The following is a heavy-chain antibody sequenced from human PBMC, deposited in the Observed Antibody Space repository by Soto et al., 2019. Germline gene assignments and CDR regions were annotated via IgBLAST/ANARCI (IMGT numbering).Heavy chain of an antibody. CDR1: GFTFSGYA. CDR3: AKEGPALTTYYYYGMDV. CDR2: ISGSGGST. D-gene: IGHD1-1*01. Sequence: VQLSESGGGLVQPGGSLRLSCAASGFTFSGYAMSWVRQAPGKGLEWVSAISGSGGSTFYADSVKGRFTISRDNSKSTLFLQMNSLRAEDTAVYYCAKEGPALTTYYYYGMDVWGQGTTVTVSS. V-gene: IGHV3-23*01. J-gene: IGHJ6*02.